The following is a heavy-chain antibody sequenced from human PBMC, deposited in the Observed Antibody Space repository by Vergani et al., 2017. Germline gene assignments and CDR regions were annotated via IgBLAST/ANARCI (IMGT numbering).Heavy chain of an antibody. D-gene: IGHD3-10*01. J-gene: IGHJ6*02. CDR3: AKSITMVRGVKNYYYYYGMDV. Sequence: EVQLVESGGGLVQPGGSLRLSCAASGFTFSTYWMHWVRQAPGKGLVWVSRINSDGSSASYADSVKGRFTISRDNSKNTLYLQMNSLRAEDTAVYYCAKSITMVRGVKNYYYYYGMDVWGQGTTVTVSS. CDR2: INSDGSSA. V-gene: IGHV3-74*01. CDR1: GFTFSTYW.